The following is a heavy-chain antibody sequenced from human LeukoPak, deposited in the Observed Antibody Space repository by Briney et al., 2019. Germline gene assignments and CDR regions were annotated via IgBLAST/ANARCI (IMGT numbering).Heavy chain of an antibody. Sequence: GASVKVSCKASGYTFTSYYMHWVRQAPGQGLEWMGLINPTGGSTGYAQKFQGRVTMTRDMSTSTDYMELSSLRFEDTAIYYCARDNSVGDNAWWFDPWDQGTLVTVSS. D-gene: IGHD1-26*01. V-gene: IGHV1-46*01. CDR2: INPTGGST. J-gene: IGHJ5*02. CDR3: ARDNSVGDNAWWFDP. CDR1: GYTFTSYY.